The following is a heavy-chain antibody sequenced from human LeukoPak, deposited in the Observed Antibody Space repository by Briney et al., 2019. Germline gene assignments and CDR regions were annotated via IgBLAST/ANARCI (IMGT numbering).Heavy chain of an antibody. CDR2: INPSGGST. CDR3: ARVKPDYYYYYGMDV. Sequence: ASVKVSCKASGYTFTSYYMHWVRQARGQGLEWMGIINPSGGSTSYAQKFQGRVTMTRDTSTSTVYMELSSLRSEDTAVYYCARVKPDYYYYYGMDVWGQGTTVTVSS. CDR1: GYTFTSYY. D-gene: IGHD1-14*01. J-gene: IGHJ6*02. V-gene: IGHV1-46*01.